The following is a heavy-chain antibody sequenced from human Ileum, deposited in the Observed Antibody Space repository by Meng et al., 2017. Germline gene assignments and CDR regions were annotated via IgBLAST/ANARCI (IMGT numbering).Heavy chain of an antibody. Sequence: QLGESGTGLVKPWGTPAITWDGPGGSISRSNWWSWVRQPPGKGLGWIGEIYHSGSTNYNTSLKSRVTISVDKSKNQFSLKLSSVTAADTAVYYCARIDDYGDYVDYWGQGTLVTVSS. CDR3: ARIDDYGDYVDY. D-gene: IGHD4-17*01. CDR2: IYHSGST. V-gene: IGHV4-4*02. J-gene: IGHJ4*02. CDR1: GGSISRSNW.